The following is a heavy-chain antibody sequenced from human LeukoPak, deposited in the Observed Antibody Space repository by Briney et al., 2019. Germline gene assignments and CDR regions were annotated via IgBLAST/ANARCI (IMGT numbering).Heavy chain of an antibody. CDR2: INHSGST. CDR1: GGSFSGYY. CDR3: ARAVTTLTTTYFYYYHMDV. J-gene: IGHJ6*03. V-gene: IGHV4-34*01. Sequence: PSETLSLTCAVYGGSFSGYYWSWIRQPPGKGLEWIGEINHSGSTNCNPSLKSRVTISVDTSKNQFSLDLSSVTAADTAVYYCARAVTTLTTTYFYYYHMDVWGQGATVTVSS. D-gene: IGHD4-11*01.